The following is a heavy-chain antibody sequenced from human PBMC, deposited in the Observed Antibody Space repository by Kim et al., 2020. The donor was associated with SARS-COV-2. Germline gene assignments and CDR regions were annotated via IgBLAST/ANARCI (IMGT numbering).Heavy chain of an antibody. Sequence: SETLSLTCAVYGGSFSGYYWSWIRQPPGKGLEWIGEINHSGSTNYNPSLKSRVTISVDTSKNQFSLKLSSVTAADTAVYYCARWGDSSGYYSLDYWGQGTLVTVSS. V-gene: IGHV4-34*01. CDR2: INHSGST. CDR3: ARWGDSSGYYSLDY. D-gene: IGHD3-22*01. CDR1: GGSFSGYY. J-gene: IGHJ4*02.